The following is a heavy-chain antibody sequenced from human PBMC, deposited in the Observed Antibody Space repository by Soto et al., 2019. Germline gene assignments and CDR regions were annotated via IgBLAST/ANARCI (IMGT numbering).Heavy chain of an antibody. D-gene: IGHD1-26*01. CDR2: INLSGDT. CDR1: GYTLTNYY. J-gene: IGHJ4*02. Sequence: QVQLVQSGAEVKKPGASVKVSCKASGYTLTNYYMHWVRQAPGQGLEWMGIINLSGDTTYTQKLQDRITVTRDTSTSTVYMELTNLRSDDTAVYYCARVYGGRGRKFFDYWGQGTLVTVSS. V-gene: IGHV1-46*01. CDR3: ARVYGGRGRKFFDY.